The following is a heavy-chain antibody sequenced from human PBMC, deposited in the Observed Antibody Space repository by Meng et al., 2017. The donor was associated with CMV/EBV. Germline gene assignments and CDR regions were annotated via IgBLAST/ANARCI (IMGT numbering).Heavy chain of an antibody. CDR1: GGTFSSYA. V-gene: IGHV1-69*12. Sequence: QVQLVHAGAEVKKPGCSVKVSCKASGGTFSSYAISWVRQAPGQGLEWMGGIIPIFGTANYAQKFQGRVTITADESTSTAYMELSSLRSEDTAVYYCARAGGLYVWGSYRYDYWGQGTLVTVSS. CDR2: IIPIFGTA. D-gene: IGHD3-16*02. J-gene: IGHJ4*02. CDR3: ARAGGLYVWGSYRYDY.